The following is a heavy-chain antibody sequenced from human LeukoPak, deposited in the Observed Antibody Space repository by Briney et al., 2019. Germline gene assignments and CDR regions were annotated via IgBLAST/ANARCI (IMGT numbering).Heavy chain of an antibody. V-gene: IGHV3-11*04. CDR3: AREYSSSDYYYFYYMDV. CDR2: ISSSGSTI. Sequence: GGSLRLSCAASGFTFSDYYMSWIRQAPGKGLEWVSYISSSGSTIYYADSVKGRFTISRDNSKNTLYLQMNSLRAEDTAVYYCAREYSSSDYYYFYYMDVWGKGTTVTVSS. J-gene: IGHJ6*03. CDR1: GFTFSDYY. D-gene: IGHD6-6*01.